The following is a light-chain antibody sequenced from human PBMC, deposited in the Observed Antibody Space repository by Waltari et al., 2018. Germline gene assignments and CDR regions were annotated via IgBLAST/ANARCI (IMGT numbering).Light chain of an antibody. CDR2: GVS. CDR1: SSDVGSSNL. CDR3: YSYAGGSV. V-gene: IGLV2-23*02. J-gene: IGLJ1*01. Sequence: QSALTQPASVSGSPGQSITISCTGSSSDVGSSNLVSWYLQHPGKAPKPIIYGVSKRPSGVSNPFAGSKSGNTASLTISGLQAEDEADYYCYSYAGGSVFGTGTKVTVL.